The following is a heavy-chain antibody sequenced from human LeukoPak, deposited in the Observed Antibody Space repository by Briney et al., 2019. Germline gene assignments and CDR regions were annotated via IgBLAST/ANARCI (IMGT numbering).Heavy chain of an antibody. CDR2: ISGSGGST. V-gene: IGHV3-23*01. CDR3: AKELQTYDFWSGSVDY. Sequence: GGSLRLSCAASGFTFSSYAMSWVRQAPGKGLEWVSAISGSGGSTYYADSVEGRFTISRDNSKNTLYLQMNSLRAEDTAVYYCAKELQTYDFWSGSVDYWGQGTLVTVSS. D-gene: IGHD3-3*01. J-gene: IGHJ4*02. CDR1: GFTFSSYA.